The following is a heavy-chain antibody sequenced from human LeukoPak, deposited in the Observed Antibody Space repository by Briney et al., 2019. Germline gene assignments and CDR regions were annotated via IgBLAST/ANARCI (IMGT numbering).Heavy chain of an antibody. CDR1: GFTFSSYG. D-gene: IGHD5-12*01. V-gene: IGHV3-33*01. CDR2: IWYDGSNK. CDR3: XXXXXMATITSYFDY. Sequence: GGSLRLSCAASGFTFSSYGMHWVRQAPGKGLEWVAVIWYDGSNKYYADSVKGRFTISRDNSKNTLYLQMNSLRAEDTAVYYXXXXXXMATITSYFDYWGQGTLVTVSS. J-gene: IGHJ4*02.